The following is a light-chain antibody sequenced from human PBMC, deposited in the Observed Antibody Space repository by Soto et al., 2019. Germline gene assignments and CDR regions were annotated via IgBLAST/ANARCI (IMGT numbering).Light chain of an antibody. CDR3: QHYGSSSNT. Sequence: DIQMTQSPSTLSASVGDRVTITCRASQSISSWLAWYQQKPGKAPKLLIYDASSLESGVPSRFSGSGSGTEFTLTISSLQPDDFAVYYCQHYGSSSNTFGQGTRLEIK. CDR2: DAS. J-gene: IGKJ5*01. CDR1: QSISSW. V-gene: IGKV1-5*01.